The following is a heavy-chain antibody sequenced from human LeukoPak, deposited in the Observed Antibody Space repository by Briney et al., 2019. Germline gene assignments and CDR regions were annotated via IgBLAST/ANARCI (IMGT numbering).Heavy chain of an antibody. J-gene: IGHJ4*02. D-gene: IGHD3-9*01. CDR2: IYTSGST. Sequence: SETLSLTCTVSGGSISSYYWSWIRQPAGKGLEWIGRIYTSGSTNYNPSLKSRVTISVDTSKNQFSLKLSSVTAADTAVYYCAREVETYYDILTGYYNAFDYWGQGTLVTVSS. V-gene: IGHV4-4*07. CDR3: AREVETYYDILTGYYNAFDY. CDR1: GGSISSYY.